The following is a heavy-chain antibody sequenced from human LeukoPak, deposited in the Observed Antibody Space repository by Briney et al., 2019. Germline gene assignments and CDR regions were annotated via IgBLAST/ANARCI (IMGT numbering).Heavy chain of an antibody. CDR2: INAGNGNT. J-gene: IGHJ4*02. CDR1: GYTFTSYA. D-gene: IGHD2-15*01. V-gene: IGHV1-3*01. CDR3: ARDQAAALYYFDY. Sequence: ASVKVSCKASGYTFTSYAMHWVGQAPGQRLEWMGWINAGNGNTKNSQKFQGRVTITRDTSASTAYMELSSLRSEDTAVYYCARDQAAALYYFDYWGQGTLVTVSS.